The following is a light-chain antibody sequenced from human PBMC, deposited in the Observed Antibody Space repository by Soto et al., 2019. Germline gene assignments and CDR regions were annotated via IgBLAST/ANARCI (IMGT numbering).Light chain of an antibody. J-gene: IGKJ1*01. CDR1: QSVSSN. CDR3: QHYNNWPRT. V-gene: IGKV3-15*01. Sequence: EIVMTQSPATRSVSPGERATLSCRASQSVSSNLAWYQQKPGQAPRLLIYGASTRATGIPARFSGSGSGTEFTLTISSLQAEDFAVYYCQHYNNWPRTFGQGTKVEIK. CDR2: GAS.